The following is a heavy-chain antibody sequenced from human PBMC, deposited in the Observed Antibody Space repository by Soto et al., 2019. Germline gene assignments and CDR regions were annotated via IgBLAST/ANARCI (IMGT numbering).Heavy chain of an antibody. Sequence: SETLSLTCAVSAGSISGSFWSWIRQSPGRELELIGYIYYSGSTYYNPSLKSRITISIDTSRNQFSLKMSSVTDADTAVYYCAKVGRIAAAGTWFDPWGQGTPVTVSS. D-gene: IGHD6-13*01. CDR2: IYYSGST. J-gene: IGHJ5*02. CDR3: AKVGRIAAAGTWFDP. CDR1: AGSISGSF. V-gene: IGHV4-59*01.